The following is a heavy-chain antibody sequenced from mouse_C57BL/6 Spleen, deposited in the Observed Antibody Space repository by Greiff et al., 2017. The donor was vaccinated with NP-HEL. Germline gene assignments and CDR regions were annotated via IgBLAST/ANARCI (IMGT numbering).Heavy chain of an antibody. CDR3: ARGYGSSSYYYAMDY. J-gene: IGHJ4*01. D-gene: IGHD1-1*01. CDR2: IDPEDGET. Sequence: DVKLQESGAELVKPGASVKLSCTASGFNIKDYYMHWVKQRTEQGLEWIGRIDPEDGETKYAPKFQGKATITADTSSNTAYLQLSSLTSDDTAVYYCARGYGSSSYYYAMDYWGQGTSVTVSS. V-gene: IGHV14-2*01. CDR1: GFNIKDYY.